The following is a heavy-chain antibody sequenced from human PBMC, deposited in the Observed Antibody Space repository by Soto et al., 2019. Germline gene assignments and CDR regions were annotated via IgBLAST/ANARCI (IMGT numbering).Heavy chain of an antibody. D-gene: IGHD6-6*01. V-gene: IGHV4-61*01. Sequence: PSETLSLTCTVSGGSVSSGSYYWSWIRQPPGKGREWGGYIHYSGSTYYNPSLKRRVTISVDTSKNQLSLKLSPVTAADTAVYYCASRTEYSSSSGVWFDPWGQGTLVTVSS. CDR2: IHYSGST. J-gene: IGHJ5*02. CDR3: ASRTEYSSSSGVWFDP. CDR1: GGSVSSGSYY.